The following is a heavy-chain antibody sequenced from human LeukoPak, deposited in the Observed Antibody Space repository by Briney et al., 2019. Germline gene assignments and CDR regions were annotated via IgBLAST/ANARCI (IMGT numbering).Heavy chain of an antibody. CDR2: IIPIFGTA. J-gene: IGHJ4*02. CDR3: ARRKWFGEYYFDY. CDR1: GGTFSSYA. D-gene: IGHD3-10*01. V-gene: IGHV1-69*06. Sequence: SVKVSCKASGGTFSSYAISWVRQAPGQGLEWMGGIIPIFGTANYAQKFQGRVTITADKSTSTAYMELSSLRSEDTAVYYCARRKWFGEYYFDYWGQGTLVTVSS.